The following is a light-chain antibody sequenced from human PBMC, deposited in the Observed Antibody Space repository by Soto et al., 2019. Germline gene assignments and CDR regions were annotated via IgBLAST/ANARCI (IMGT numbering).Light chain of an antibody. V-gene: IGLV2-14*01. CDR3: NSFRVSQIYL. Sequence: QSSLSQPASVSGSPGQTITISCTGTSTDVGGYNAVSWYQHHPGKAPKLIIYEVTHRPSGVSDRFSASKSGNTASLTISGLQAEDEADYYCNSFRVSQIYLVGNGTKVTVL. CDR1: STDVGGYNA. CDR2: EVT. J-gene: IGLJ1*01.